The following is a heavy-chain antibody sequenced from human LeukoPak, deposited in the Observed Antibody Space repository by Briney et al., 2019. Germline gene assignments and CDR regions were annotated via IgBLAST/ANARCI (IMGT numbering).Heavy chain of an antibody. CDR1: GFTFSSYA. Sequence: PGGSLRLSSAASGFTFSSYAMSWVRQAPGKGLEWVSAISGSGGSTYYADSVKGRFTISRDNSKNTLYLQMNSLRAEDTAVYYCAKLGAAAGRNWYVYWGQGTLVTVSS. J-gene: IGHJ4*02. CDR2: ISGSGGST. D-gene: IGHD6-13*01. V-gene: IGHV3-23*01. CDR3: AKLGAAAGRNWYVY.